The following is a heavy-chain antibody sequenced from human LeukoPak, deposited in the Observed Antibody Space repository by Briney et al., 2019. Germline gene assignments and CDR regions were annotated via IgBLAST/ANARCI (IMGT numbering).Heavy chain of an antibody. CDR1: AGSFSGYY. CDR2: INHSGST. V-gene: IGHV4-34*01. CDR3: ARPYPENDSTSCPFDY. Sequence: SETLSLTCAVYAGSFSGYYWSWIRQPPGKGLEWIGEINHSGSTNYNPSLKSRVTISVDTSKNQFSLKLSSVTAADTAVYYCARPYPENDSTSCPFDYWGQGTLVTVSS. D-gene: IGHD2-2*01. J-gene: IGHJ4*02.